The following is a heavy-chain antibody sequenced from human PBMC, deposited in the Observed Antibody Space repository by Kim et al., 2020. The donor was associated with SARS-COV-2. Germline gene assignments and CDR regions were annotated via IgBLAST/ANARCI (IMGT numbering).Heavy chain of an antibody. D-gene: IGHD3-22*01. V-gene: IGHV4-61*01. J-gene: IGHJ2*01. CDR1: GGSVSSGSYY. CDR3: ARDTDYYDSSGYYSASFWYFDL. Sequence: SETLSLTCTASGGSVSSGSYYWSWIRQPTGKGLEWIGYIYYSGSTNYNPSLKSRVTISVDTSKNQFSLKLSSVTAADTAVYYCARDTDYYDSSGYYSASFWYFDLWGRGTLGTVSS. CDR2: IYYSGST.